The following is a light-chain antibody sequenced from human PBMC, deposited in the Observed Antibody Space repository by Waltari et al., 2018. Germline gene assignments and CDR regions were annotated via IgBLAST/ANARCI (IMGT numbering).Light chain of an antibody. CDR1: SSNIGNNY. CDR3: GTWDSSLSGAV. J-gene: IGLJ7*01. Sequence: QSVLTQPPSVSAAPGQRVTIPCSGGSSNIGNNYVSWYRQFPGTAPKLLIYENTERPSGIPGRFSGSKSGTSATLDITGLQAGDEADYYCGTWDSSLSGAVLGGGTHLTVL. V-gene: IGLV1-51*02. CDR2: ENT.